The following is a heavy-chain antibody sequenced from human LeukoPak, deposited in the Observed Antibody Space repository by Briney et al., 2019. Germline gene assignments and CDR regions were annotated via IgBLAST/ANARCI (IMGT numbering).Heavy chain of an antibody. CDR2: ISAYNGNT. V-gene: IGHV1-18*01. CDR3: ARRGYYDSSGYLLDY. J-gene: IGHJ4*02. D-gene: IGHD3-22*01. CDR1: GYTFTSYG. Sequence: ASVKVSCKASGYTFTSYGISWVRQAPGQGLEWMGWISAYNGNTNYAQKLQGRVTMTTDTSTSTAYMELRSLRSDDTAVYYCARRGYYDSSGYLLDYWGQGTLVTVSS.